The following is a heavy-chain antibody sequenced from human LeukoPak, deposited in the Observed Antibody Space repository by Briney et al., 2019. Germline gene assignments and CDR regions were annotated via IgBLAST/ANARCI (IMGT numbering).Heavy chain of an antibody. J-gene: IGHJ4*02. CDR3: ARVPAGSSGYYYGIDY. CDR1: GFTFSSYA. D-gene: IGHD3-22*01. Sequence: PGGSLRLSCAASGFTFSSYAMHWVRQAPGKGLEWVAVISYDGSNKYYADSVKGRFTISRDNSKNTLYLQMNSLRAEDTAVYYCARVPAGSSGYYYGIDYWGQGTLVTVSS. V-gene: IGHV3-30-3*01. CDR2: ISYDGSNK.